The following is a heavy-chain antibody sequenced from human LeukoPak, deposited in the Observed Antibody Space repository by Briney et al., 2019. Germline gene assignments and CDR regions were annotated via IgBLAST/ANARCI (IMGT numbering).Heavy chain of an antibody. CDR2: INSGSST. CDR3: AKGKTGAGTGGHNFDY. CDR1: GFTFSDYY. Sequence: GGSLRLSCAASGFTFSDYYMSWIRQAPGKGLEWVSAINSGSSTYYADSVKGRFTISRDNSKDTLYLQMNSLGAEDTAVYYCAKGKTGAGTGGHNFDYWGQGTLVTVSS. J-gene: IGHJ4*02. V-gene: IGHV3-23*01. D-gene: IGHD6-19*01.